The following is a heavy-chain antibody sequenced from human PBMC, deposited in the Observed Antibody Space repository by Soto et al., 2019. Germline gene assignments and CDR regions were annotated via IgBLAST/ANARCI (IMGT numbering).Heavy chain of an antibody. V-gene: IGHV1-69*13. D-gene: IGHD6-19*01. CDR2: IIPIFGTA. CDR1: GGTFSSYA. CDR3: AGERAVAGVLGYYYYGMDV. Sequence: GASVKVSCKASGGTFSSYAISWVRQAPGQGLEWMGGIIPIFGTANYAQKFQGRVTITADESTSTAYMELSSLRSEGTAVYYCAGERAVAGVLGYYYYGMDVWGQGTTVTVSS. J-gene: IGHJ6*02.